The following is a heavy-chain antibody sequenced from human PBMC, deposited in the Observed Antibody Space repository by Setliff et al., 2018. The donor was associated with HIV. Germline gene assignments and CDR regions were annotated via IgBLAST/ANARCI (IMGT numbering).Heavy chain of an antibody. V-gene: IGHV4-4*07. CDR1: GDSINSDY. Sequence: PSETLSLTCTVSGDSINSDYWSWIRQPAGKGLEWLGRFFPRDSPSYNPSLRSRVTMSADTSKNQISLKLRSVTAADTAVYYCAQLGMVDDFDYWGQGTLVTVSS. CDR3: AQLGMVDDFDY. CDR2: FFPRDSP. J-gene: IGHJ4*02. D-gene: IGHD1-1*01.